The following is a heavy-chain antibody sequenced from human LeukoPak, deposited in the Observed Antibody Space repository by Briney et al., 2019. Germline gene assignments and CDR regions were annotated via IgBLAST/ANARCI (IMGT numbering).Heavy chain of an antibody. Sequence: GGSLRLSCAASGFTFSSYGMNWVRQAPGKGLEWVSSIISSESYIYYADSVKGRFTISRDNAKNSLYLQMNSLRAEDTAVYYCATSGYYYGLVDSWGQGTLVTVSS. D-gene: IGHD5-18*01. V-gene: IGHV3-21*01. CDR3: ATSGYYYGLVDS. J-gene: IGHJ4*02. CDR2: IISSESYI. CDR1: GFTFSSYG.